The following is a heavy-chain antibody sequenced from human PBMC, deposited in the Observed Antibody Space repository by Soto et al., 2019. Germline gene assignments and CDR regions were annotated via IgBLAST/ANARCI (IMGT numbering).Heavy chain of an antibody. V-gene: IGHV3-30*03. CDR1: GFTFSSYG. J-gene: IGHJ4*02. CDR2: ISYDGSNK. Sequence: QVKLVESRGGVVQPGRSLRLSCAASGFTFSSYGMHWVRQAPGKGLEWVAVISYDGSNKYYADSVKGRFTISRDNSKNTLYLQMNSLRAEDTAVYYCAREAYWGQGTLVTVSS. CDR3: AREAY.